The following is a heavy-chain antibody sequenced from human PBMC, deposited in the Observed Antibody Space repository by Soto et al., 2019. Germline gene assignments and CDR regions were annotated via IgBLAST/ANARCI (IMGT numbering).Heavy chain of an antibody. V-gene: IGHV4-34*01. Sequence: QVQLQQWGAGLLKPSETLSLTCAVYGGSFSGYYWSWIRQPPGKGREWIGEINHSGSTNYNPSLKSRVTISVDTSKNQFSLKLSSVTAADTAVYYCARVGVAVAGTHFQHWGQGTLVTVSS. CDR3: ARVGVAVAGTHFQH. CDR1: GGSFSGYY. J-gene: IGHJ1*01. CDR2: INHSGST. D-gene: IGHD6-19*01.